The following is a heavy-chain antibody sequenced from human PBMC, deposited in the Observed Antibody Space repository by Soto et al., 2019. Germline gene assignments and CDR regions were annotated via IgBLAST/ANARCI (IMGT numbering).Heavy chain of an antibody. D-gene: IGHD3-10*01. CDR2: INPNGGT. J-gene: IGHJ6*02. CDR1: GYTLTDNY. CDR3: ARAGTDRSLSVLLWFGELSDRYYYYYYGMDV. Sequence: QVQLVQSGAEVKRPGASVKVSCKASGYTLTDNYMHWVREAPGQGLEWMGWINPNGGTNYAQKFQGRVTMTRDTSTSTVYMELSSLRSEDTAVYYCARAGTDRSLSVLLWFGELSDRYYYYYYGMDVWGQGTTVTVSS. V-gene: IGHV1-2*02.